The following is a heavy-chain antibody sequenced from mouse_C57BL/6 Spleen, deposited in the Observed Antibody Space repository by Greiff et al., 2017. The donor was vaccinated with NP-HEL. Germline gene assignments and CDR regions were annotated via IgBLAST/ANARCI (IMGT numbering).Heavy chain of an antibody. CDR2: IDPSDSYT. J-gene: IGHJ2*01. CDR3: ARKYYGSQNYCDY. CDR1: GYTFTSYW. D-gene: IGHD1-1*01. Sequence: VQLQQSGAELVKPGASVKLSCKASGYTFTSYWMQWVKQRPGQGLEWIGEIDPSDSYTNYNQKFKGKATLTVDTSSSTAYMQLSSLTSEDSAVYYCARKYYGSQNYCDYWGQGTTLTVSS. V-gene: IGHV1-50*01.